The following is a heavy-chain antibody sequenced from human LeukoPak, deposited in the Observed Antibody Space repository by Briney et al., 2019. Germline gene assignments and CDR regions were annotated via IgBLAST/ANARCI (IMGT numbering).Heavy chain of an antibody. CDR1: GYTFTSYY. Sequence: ASVKVSCKASGYTFTSYYMHWVRQAPGQGLEWMGIINPSGGSASYAQKFQGRVTMTRDTATSTVYMELSSLRSEDTAVYYCARVHGYCSSTSCFNHPTLNYFDYWGQGTLVTVPS. CDR2: INPSGGSA. J-gene: IGHJ4*02. D-gene: IGHD2-2*01. CDR3: ARVHGYCSSTSCFNHPTLNYFDY. V-gene: IGHV1-46*01.